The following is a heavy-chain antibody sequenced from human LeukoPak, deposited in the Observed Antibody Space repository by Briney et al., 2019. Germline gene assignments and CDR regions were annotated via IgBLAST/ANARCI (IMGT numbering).Heavy chain of an antibody. CDR1: GFTFSAYS. CDR3: ARTKPQQFDILS. V-gene: IGHV3-21*04. Sequence: GGSLRLSCATSGFTFSAYSMNWVRQAPGKGLEWVSSISGSSIYINYADSVKGRFTISSDNAKNSLYLQMNSLRAEDTAVYYCARTKPQQFDILSWGQGTLVTVSS. J-gene: IGHJ4*02. CDR2: ISGSSIYI. D-gene: IGHD3-9*01.